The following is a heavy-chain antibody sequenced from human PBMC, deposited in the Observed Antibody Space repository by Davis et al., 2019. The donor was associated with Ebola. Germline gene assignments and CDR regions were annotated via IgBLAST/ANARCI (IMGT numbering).Heavy chain of an antibody. Sequence: GGPLRLSCAASGFTFSDYYMSWIRQAPGKGLEWVSYISSSSGTIYYADSVKGRFTISRDNAKNSVYLQLNSLRAEDTAVYYCAKSGPGSGYYFDCWGQGALVTVSS. CDR2: ISSSSGTI. CDR1: GFTFSDYY. CDR3: AKSGPGSGYYFDC. D-gene: IGHD1-26*01. V-gene: IGHV3-11*04. J-gene: IGHJ4*02.